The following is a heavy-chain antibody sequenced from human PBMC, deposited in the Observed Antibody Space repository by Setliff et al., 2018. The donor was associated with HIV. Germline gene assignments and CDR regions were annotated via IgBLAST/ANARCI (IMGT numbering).Heavy chain of an antibody. CDR2: ISNYNGNT. J-gene: IGHJ4*02. D-gene: IGHD1-26*01. Sequence: ASVKVSCKTSDYTFTNYGIYWVRQAPGQGLEWMGWISNYNGNTNYAQKFHGRVTMTTDTSTRTAYMEMRGLTYDDTAVYYCARASGGNSVENGFDIWGQGTLVTVSS. CDR1: DYTFTNYG. CDR3: ARASGGNSVENGFDI. V-gene: IGHV1-18*01.